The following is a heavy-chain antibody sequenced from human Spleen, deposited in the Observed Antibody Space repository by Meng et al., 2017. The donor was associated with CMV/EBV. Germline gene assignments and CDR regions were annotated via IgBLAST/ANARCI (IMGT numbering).Heavy chain of an antibody. CDR1: GFTVSNNY. CDR2: IYTGGIT. D-gene: IGHD1-26*01. V-gene: IGHV3-53*01. CDR3: TRHSGNYYGSDL. J-gene: IGHJ4*02. Sequence: GESLKISCAVSGFTVSNNYMSWVRQAPGKGLEWVSVIYTGGITHYADSVKGRFTISRDNSNNTMFLQMNSLRAEDTAVYYCTRHSGNYYGSDLWGQGTLITVSS.